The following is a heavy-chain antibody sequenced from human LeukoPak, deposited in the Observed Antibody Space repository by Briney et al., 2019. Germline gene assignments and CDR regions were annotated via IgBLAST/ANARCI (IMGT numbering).Heavy chain of an antibody. CDR2: ISCYNGDT. CDR3: ARDPPYCTNGVCYTSYFDY. J-gene: IGHJ4*02. CDR1: GYTFSHHG. Sequence: ASVKVSCKASGYTFSHHGISWVRQAPGQGLEWMGWISCYNGDTMYAQNVQGRVTMTTDTSTRTAYMELRSLRSDDTAMYYCARDPPYCTNGVCYTSYFDYWGQGTLVTVSS. D-gene: IGHD2-8*01. V-gene: IGHV1-18*01.